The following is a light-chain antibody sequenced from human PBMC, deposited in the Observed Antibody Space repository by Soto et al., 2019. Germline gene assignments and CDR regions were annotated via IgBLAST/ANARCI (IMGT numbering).Light chain of an antibody. Sequence: EIVLTQSPGTLSLSPGERATLSCRASQSVSSYLAWYQHKPGQAPRLVLKRIFIRAIGVPARFSGSGSETEFTLTINGLQSEDSGVYYCLQHYAWPWTFGQGTKVDIK. CDR1: QSVSSY. CDR3: LQHYAWPWT. CDR2: RIF. V-gene: IGKV3-15*01. J-gene: IGKJ1*01.